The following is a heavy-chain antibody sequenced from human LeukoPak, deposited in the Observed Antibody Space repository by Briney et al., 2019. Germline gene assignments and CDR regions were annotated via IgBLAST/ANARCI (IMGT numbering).Heavy chain of an antibody. CDR3: ARHCPDSSGVSGVFDY. D-gene: IGHD6-19*01. V-gene: IGHV4-61*02. CDR2: IYTSGST. Sequence: SETLSLTCTVSGGSISSGSYYWSWIRQPAGKGLEWIGRIYTSGSTNYNPSLKSRVTISVDTSKNQFSLKLSSVTAADTAVYYCARHCPDSSGVSGVFDYWGQGTLVTVSS. J-gene: IGHJ4*02. CDR1: GGSISSGSYY.